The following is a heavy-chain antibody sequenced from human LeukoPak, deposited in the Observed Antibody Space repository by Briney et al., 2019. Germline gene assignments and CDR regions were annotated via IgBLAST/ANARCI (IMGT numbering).Heavy chain of an antibody. CDR1: GGSVSSGGYY. D-gene: IGHD5-18*01. CDR2: IYSSGST. J-gene: IGHJ5*02. V-gene: IGHV4-61*02. Sequence: SQTLSLTCTVSGGSVSSGGYYWNWIRQPAGNGLEWIARIYSSGSTNYNPSLKSRVTLSVDTSKNQFSLNLNSVTAADTAVYYCAREGTGGYNNWFDPWGQGTLVIVSS. CDR3: AREGTGGYNNWFDP.